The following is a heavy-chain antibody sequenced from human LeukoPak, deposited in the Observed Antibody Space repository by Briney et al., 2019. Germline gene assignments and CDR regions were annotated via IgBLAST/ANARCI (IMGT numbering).Heavy chain of an antibody. D-gene: IGHD5-24*01. J-gene: IGHJ4*02. CDR3: ARSPNYYYFDS. Sequence: PGRSLRLSCSTAGFTFSNSVIHWVRQAPGKGLEWVAVTSCDGNNQYYADSVKGRCTISRDDSKNTVYLQMNSLRPDDTAVYYCARSPNYYYFDSWGQGTLVTVSS. CDR1: GFTFSNSV. CDR2: TSCDGNNQ. V-gene: IGHV3-30*04.